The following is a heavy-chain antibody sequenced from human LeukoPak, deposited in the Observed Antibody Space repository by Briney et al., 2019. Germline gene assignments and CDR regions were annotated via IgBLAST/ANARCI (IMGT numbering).Heavy chain of an antibody. CDR1: GYTFTGYY. V-gene: IGHV1-2*02. Sequence: ASVKVSCKASGYTFTGYYMHWVRQAPGQGLEWMGWINPNSGGTNYAQKFQGRVTMTRDTSISTAYMELSRLRSDDTAVYYCARGGQVVTAISLVRYYYMDVWGKGTTVTISS. D-gene: IGHD2-21*02. CDR2: INPNSGGT. J-gene: IGHJ6*03. CDR3: ARGGQVVTAISLVRYYYMDV.